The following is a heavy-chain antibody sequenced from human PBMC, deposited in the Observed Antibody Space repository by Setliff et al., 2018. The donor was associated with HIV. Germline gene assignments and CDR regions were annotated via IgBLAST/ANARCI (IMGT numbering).Heavy chain of an antibody. CDR2: IGRDGTVA. V-gene: IGHV3-74*01. CDR3: GRDVHDAAADN. Sequence: GGSLRLSCEASGFTFSTYGMNWVRHAPGKGLEWVARIGRDGTVANYADSVKGRFTISRDNARNTLFLQMNSLGVEDTALYYCGRDVHDAAADNWGRGTLVTVSS. CDR1: GFTFSTYG. J-gene: IGHJ4*02. D-gene: IGHD6-13*01.